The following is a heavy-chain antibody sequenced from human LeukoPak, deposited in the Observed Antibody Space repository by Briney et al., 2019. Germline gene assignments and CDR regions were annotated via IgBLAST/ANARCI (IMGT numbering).Heavy chain of an antibody. CDR1: GFTFSNAW. V-gene: IGHV3-15*01. D-gene: IGHD1-26*01. Sequence: PGGSLRLSCAASGFTFSNAWMSWVRQAPGKGLERVGRIKSKTDGGTTDYAAPVKGRFTISRDDSKNTLYLQMNSLKTEDTAVYYCTTAMIIDQWELQDYWGQGTLVTVSS. J-gene: IGHJ4*02. CDR2: IKSKTDGGTT. CDR3: TTAMIIDQWELQDY.